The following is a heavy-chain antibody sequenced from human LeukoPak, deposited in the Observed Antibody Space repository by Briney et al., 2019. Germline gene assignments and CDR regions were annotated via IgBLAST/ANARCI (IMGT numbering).Heavy chain of an antibody. V-gene: IGHV4-59*01. J-gene: IGHJ6*02. D-gene: IGHD3-3*01. CDR2: IYYYGSA. CDR1: GGSISLYY. Sequence: SETLSLTCTVSGGSISLYYWTWLRQPPGKGLEWIGHIYYYGSANYNPTLKSRVTISVDTSENQFSLKLSSVTAADTAVYYCARVDFWSGYPFYYGMDVWGQGNTVTVSS. CDR3: ARVDFWSGYPFYYGMDV.